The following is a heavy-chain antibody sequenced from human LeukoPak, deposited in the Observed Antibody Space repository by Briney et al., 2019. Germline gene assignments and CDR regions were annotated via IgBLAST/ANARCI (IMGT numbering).Heavy chain of an antibody. CDR1: GFTFSSYW. CDR3: ARDSRIQLWLN. Sequence: GGSLRLSCAASGFTFSSYWMHWVRHAPGKGLVWVSSISSSSSYTYYADSVKGRFTISRDNAKNSLYLQMNSLRAEDTAVYYCARDSRIQLWLNWGQGTLVTVSS. V-gene: IGHV3-21*01. D-gene: IGHD5-18*01. CDR2: ISSSSSYT. J-gene: IGHJ4*02.